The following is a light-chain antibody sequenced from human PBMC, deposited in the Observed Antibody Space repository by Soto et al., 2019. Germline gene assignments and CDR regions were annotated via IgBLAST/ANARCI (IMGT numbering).Light chain of an antibody. V-gene: IGKV3-15*01. Sequence: EIFMTQSPATLSVAPGVIATLSCRASQSISDTLAWYQQKPGQAPRLLIYGASRRATGFPARFSGSGSGTDFTLTISSLQSEDFAIYYCQQYNNWPWTFGQGTKVDIK. CDR2: GAS. CDR1: QSISDT. J-gene: IGKJ1*01. CDR3: QQYNNWPWT.